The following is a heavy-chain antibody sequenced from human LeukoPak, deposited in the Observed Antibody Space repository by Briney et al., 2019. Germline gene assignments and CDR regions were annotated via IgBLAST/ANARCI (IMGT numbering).Heavy chain of an antibody. J-gene: IGHJ4*02. CDR3: TSGGTSYY. Sequence: PGGSLRLSCTFSVFSFWDYAISCVRHAPGKGLEWVGFIRSKAYGGTTEYAASVKGRFTISRDDSKSLAYMQMNSLNTEDTAVYYCTSGGTSYYWGQGTLVTVSS. CDR2: IRSKAYGGTT. D-gene: IGHD4-23*01. V-gene: IGHV3-49*04. CDR1: VFSFWDYA.